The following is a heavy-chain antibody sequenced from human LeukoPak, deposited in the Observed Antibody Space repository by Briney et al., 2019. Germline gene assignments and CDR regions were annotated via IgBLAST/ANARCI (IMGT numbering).Heavy chain of an antibody. D-gene: IGHD5-24*01. CDR1: GFTFSSYW. CDR2: IKQDGSEK. V-gene: IGHV3-7*01. Sequence: PGGSLRLSCAASGFTFSSYWMTWVRQAPGKGLEWVANIKQDGSEKYYVDSVKGRFTISRDNAKNSLYLQMNSLRAEDTAVHYCAGGRDVYRYWGQGTLVTVSS. J-gene: IGHJ4*02. CDR3: AGGRDVYRY.